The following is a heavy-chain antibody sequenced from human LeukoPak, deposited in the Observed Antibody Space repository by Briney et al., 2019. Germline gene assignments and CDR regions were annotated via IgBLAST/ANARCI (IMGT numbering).Heavy chain of an antibody. V-gene: IGHV1-2*02. CDR2: INPNSGDP. D-gene: IGHD2-8*01. Sequence: ASVKVSCKASGYTFTGYYMHWVRQAPGQGLEWMGWINPNSGDPNYPQKFQGRVTMTRDTSISTAYMEMSSRTSDDTAVYYCARSARHCNNGVCFTDYYIDLWGKGTTVIVSS. CDR1: GYTFTGYY. CDR3: ARSARHCNNGVCFTDYYIDL. J-gene: IGHJ6*03.